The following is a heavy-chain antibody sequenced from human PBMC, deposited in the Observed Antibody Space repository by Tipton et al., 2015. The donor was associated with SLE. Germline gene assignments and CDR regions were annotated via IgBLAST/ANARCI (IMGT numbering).Heavy chain of an antibody. Sequence: TLSLTCTVSGGSINSFYWSWIRQPPGKGLEWIGYIYYSGSTIGSTNYNPSLNSRVTMSLDTSKNQFSLRLKSVTAADTAVYYCARISVDTTMAQRVDYGMDVWGQGTTVTVSS. CDR2: IYYSGSTIGST. J-gene: IGHJ6*02. CDR1: GGSINSFY. D-gene: IGHD5-18*01. CDR3: ARISVDTTMAQRVDYGMDV. V-gene: IGHV4-59*01.